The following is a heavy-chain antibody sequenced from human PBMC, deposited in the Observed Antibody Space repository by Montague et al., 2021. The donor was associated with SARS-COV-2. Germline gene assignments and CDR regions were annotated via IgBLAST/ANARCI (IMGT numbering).Heavy chain of an antibody. J-gene: IGHJ6*03. CDR3: ARLGEGVVPAPILGVGPYYSYCYLDV. CDR2: INHSGSA. V-gene: IGHV4-34*01. D-gene: IGHD2-2*02. Sequence: SETLSLTCAVYGGSFSGYYWNWIRQPPGKGLEWIGEINHSGSAKYNPSLKRRVTISVDTSKNQFSLKLNSVTAADTAVYYCARLGEGVVPAPILGVGPYYSYCYLDVWGKGTTVIVSS. CDR1: GGSFSGYY.